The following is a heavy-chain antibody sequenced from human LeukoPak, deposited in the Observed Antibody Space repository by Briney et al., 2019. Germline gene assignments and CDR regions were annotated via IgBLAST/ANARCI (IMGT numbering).Heavy chain of an antibody. V-gene: IGHV3-73*01. D-gene: IGHD1-26*01. Sequence: PGGSLTLSCAASGFTFSGSAMHWVRQASGKGLEWVGRIRSKANSYATAYAGSVKGRFTISRDDSKNTAYLQMNSLKTEDTAVYYCTRFLYSGSDNDYWGQGTLVTVSS. CDR2: IRSKANSYAT. CDR3: TRFLYSGSDNDY. CDR1: GFTFSGSA. J-gene: IGHJ4*02.